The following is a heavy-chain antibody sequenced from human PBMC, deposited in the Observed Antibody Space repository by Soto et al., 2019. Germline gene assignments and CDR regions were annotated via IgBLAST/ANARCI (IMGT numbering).Heavy chain of an antibody. J-gene: IGHJ4*02. CDR3: ARDYQIHRVTTPSDY. V-gene: IGHV1-18*01. CDR2: ISAYNGNT. D-gene: IGHD4-17*01. Sequence: ASVKVSCKVSGYTLTELSMHWVRQAPGQGLEWMGWISAYNGNTNYAQKLQGRVTMTRDTSTSTVYMELSSLRSEDTAVYYCARDYQIHRVTTPSDYWGQGTLVTVPQ. CDR1: GYTLTELS.